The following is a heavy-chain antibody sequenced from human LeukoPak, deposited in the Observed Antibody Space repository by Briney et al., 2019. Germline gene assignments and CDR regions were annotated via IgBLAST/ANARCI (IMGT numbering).Heavy chain of an antibody. Sequence: SETLSLTCTVSGASISSGHYYWSWIRQHPGKGLEWIGYIYYSGSTNYNPSLKSRVTMSVDTSKNQFSLKLSSVTAADTAVYYCARDKVPGITGTGPRDAFDIWGQGTMVTVSS. CDR3: ARDKVPGITGTGPRDAFDI. J-gene: IGHJ3*02. CDR2: IYYSGST. CDR1: GASISSGHYY. D-gene: IGHD1-7*01. V-gene: IGHV4-61*01.